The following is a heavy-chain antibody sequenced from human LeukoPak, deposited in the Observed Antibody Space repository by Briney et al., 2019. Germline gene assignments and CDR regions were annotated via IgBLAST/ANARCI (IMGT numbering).Heavy chain of an antibody. CDR2: INHSGST. CDR3: ARVVQSTDSSGFYLPEYFQH. V-gene: IGHV4-34*01. J-gene: IGHJ1*01. D-gene: IGHD3-22*01. CDR1: GGSFSGYY. Sequence: SETLSLTCAVYGGSFSGYYWSWIRQPPGKGLEWIGEINHSGSTNYNPSLKSRVTISVDTSKNQFSLKLSSVTAADTAVYYCARVVQSTDSSGFYLPEYFQHWGQGTLVTVSS.